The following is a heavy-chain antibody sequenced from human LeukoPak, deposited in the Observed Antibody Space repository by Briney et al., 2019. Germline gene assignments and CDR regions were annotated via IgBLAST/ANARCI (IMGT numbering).Heavy chain of an antibody. CDR1: GFTFSSYE. CDR2: ISSSDSTT. D-gene: IGHD3-22*01. Sequence: GGSLGLSCAASGFTFSSYEMNWVRQAPGKGLEWVSYISSSDSTTYYADSVKGRFTISRDNSMNSLYLQMNSLRVEDTAVYYCARVLYDSSGYYLNYFDYWGQGTLVTVSS. V-gene: IGHV3-48*03. J-gene: IGHJ4*02. CDR3: ARVLYDSSGYYLNYFDY.